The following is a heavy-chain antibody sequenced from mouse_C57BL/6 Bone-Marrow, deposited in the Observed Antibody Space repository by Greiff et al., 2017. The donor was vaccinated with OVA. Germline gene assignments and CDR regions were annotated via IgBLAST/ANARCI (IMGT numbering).Heavy chain of an antibody. CDR1: GYTFTSYW. D-gene: IGHD1-1*01. CDR2: IYPGSGST. J-gene: IGHJ2*01. V-gene: IGHV1-55*01. CDR3: AREFYYGSSYLFDY. Sequence: QVQLQQPGAELVKPGASVKMSCKVSGYTFTSYWITWVKQRPGQGLEWIGDIYPGSGSTNYNEKFKSKATLTVDTSSSTAYMQLSSLTSEDSAVYYCAREFYYGSSYLFDYWGQGTTLTVSS.